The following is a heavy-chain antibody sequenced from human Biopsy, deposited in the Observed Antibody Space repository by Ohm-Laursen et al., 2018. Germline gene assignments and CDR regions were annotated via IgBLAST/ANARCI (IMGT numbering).Heavy chain of an antibody. CDR1: DDSIRNFY. J-gene: IGHJ5*02. Sequence: GTLSLTCTVSDDSIRNFYWTWIRQPPGQGLEWIGHAPYSGYTNYNPSLKSRVTISVHTSKNHFSLNLRSVTAADTAVYYCARDYDTSGYYYVSWGQGTLVTVSS. CDR3: ARDYDTSGYYYVS. V-gene: IGHV4-59*08. D-gene: IGHD3-22*01. CDR2: APYSGYT.